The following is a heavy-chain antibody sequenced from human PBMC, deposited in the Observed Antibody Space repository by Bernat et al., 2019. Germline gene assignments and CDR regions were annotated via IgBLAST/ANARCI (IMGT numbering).Heavy chain of an antibody. CDR1: GFNFGNHW. Sequence: EVQLVQSGAEVKEPGESLTISCKGSGFNFGNHWISWVRQMPGKGLEWMGRIDPVDSSANYSPSFQGHVTISVDRSITTAYLQWSSLKASDTATYYCVRQVYCGGDCHPDFDYWGQGTLVTVSS. J-gene: IGHJ4*02. CDR3: VRQVYCGGDCHPDFDY. D-gene: IGHD2-21*01. V-gene: IGHV5-10-1*03. CDR2: IDPVDSSA.